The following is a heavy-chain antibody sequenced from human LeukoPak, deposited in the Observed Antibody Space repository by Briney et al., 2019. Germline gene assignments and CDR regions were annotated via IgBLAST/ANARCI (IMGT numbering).Heavy chain of an antibody. CDR3: ARWGDVRATFDI. D-gene: IGHD3-10*01. J-gene: IGHJ3*02. CDR2: INKDGSDK. CDR1: GFTFSDFW. Sequence: PGGSLRLSCAASGFTFSDFWVEWFRQAPGKGLEWVANINKDGSDKYYMDSVTGRFSISRDNAKNSLSLQMNSLRAEDTAVYYCARWGDVRATFDIWGQGTMVTVSS. V-gene: IGHV3-7*01.